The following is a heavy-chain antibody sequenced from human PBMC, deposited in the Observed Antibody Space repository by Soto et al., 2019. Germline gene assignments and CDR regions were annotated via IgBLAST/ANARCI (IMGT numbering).Heavy chain of an antibody. J-gene: IGHJ4*01. D-gene: IGHD5-12*01. Sequence: EVQLWESGGGSVQPGGSLRLSCAASGFSFSGYAMAWVRQAPGKGLEWVSGIGGSGATTYYADSVKGRCTISRDNSKNTLSLQVNRLSAEDTAVYYCAKAGGGYTKWHFDSWGHGPLVTVSS. CDR3: AKAGGGYTKWHFDS. V-gene: IGHV3-23*01. CDR2: IGGSGATT. CDR1: GFSFSGYA.